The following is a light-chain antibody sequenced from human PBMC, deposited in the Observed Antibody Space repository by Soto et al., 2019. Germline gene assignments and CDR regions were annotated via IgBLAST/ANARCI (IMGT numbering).Light chain of an antibody. CDR1: QSVSNNY. J-gene: IGKJ1*01. Sequence: EFVLSQSTCTLSLSPGERATLSCRASQSVSNNYLAWYQQKPGQAPRLLIYGASSRATGIPDRFAGSGSGTDFTLTISRLEPEDFAVYYCQQYGSSPRTFGQGTKVDIK. CDR2: GAS. V-gene: IGKV3-20*01. CDR3: QQYGSSPRT.